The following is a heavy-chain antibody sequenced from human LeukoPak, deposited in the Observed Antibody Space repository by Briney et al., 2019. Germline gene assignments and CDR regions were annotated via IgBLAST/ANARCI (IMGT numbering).Heavy chain of an antibody. J-gene: IGHJ5*02. CDR1: GGTFSSYA. CDR2: IIPILGIA. V-gene: IGHV1-69*04. Sequence: GSSVKVSCKASGGTFSSYAISWVRQAPGQGLEWMGRIIPILGIANYAQKFQGRVTITADKSTSTAYMELSSLRSEDTAVYYCARSEVFTLDPEYSSSRGNWFDPWGQGTLVTVSS. CDR3: ARSEVFTLDPEYSSSRGNWFDP. D-gene: IGHD6-6*01.